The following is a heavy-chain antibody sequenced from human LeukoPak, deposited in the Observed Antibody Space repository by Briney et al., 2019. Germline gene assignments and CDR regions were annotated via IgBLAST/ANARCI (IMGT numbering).Heavy chain of an antibody. D-gene: IGHD3-22*01. J-gene: IGHJ4*02. CDR1: GFTFSSYW. CDR2: IKQDGSEK. Sequence: GGSLRLSCAASGFTFSSYWMSWVRQAPGKGLEWVANIKQDGSEKYYVDSVKGRFTISRDNAKNSLYLQMNSLRAEDTAVYYCARDGYDSSGYYYLDYWGQGTLATVSS. CDR3: ARDGYDSSGYYYLDY. V-gene: IGHV3-7*01.